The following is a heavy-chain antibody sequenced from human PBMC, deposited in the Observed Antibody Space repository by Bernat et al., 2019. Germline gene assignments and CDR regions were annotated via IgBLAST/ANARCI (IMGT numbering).Heavy chain of an antibody. Sequence: QVQLQESGPGLVKPSQTLSLTCTVSGGSISSGGYYWSWIRQHPGKGLEWIGYIYYSGSTYYNPSLKSRVTISVDTSKNQFCLKLSSVTAADTAVYYCARDRPMGRGVANWFDPWGQGTLVTVSS. CDR3: ARDRPMGRGVANWFDP. CDR1: GGSISSGGYY. D-gene: IGHD3-10*01. CDR2: IYYSGST. J-gene: IGHJ5*02. V-gene: IGHV4-31*03.